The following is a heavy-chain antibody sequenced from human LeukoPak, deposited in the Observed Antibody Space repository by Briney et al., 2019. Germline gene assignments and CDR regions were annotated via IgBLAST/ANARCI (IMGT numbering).Heavy chain of an antibody. D-gene: IGHD3-16*01. V-gene: IGHV4-38-2*01. CDR2: IYGTGST. CDR1: GYSLGKNYY. Sequence: SQTLSLTCAVSGYSLGKNYYWGWIRQPPGKGLEWIGTIYGTGSTSYNPSLMNRVTMSVDTSKNHFSLKLTSVTAADTAVYYCARYDSRGSASTRFDYWGQGILVTISS. CDR3: ARYDSRGSASTRFDY. J-gene: IGHJ4*02.